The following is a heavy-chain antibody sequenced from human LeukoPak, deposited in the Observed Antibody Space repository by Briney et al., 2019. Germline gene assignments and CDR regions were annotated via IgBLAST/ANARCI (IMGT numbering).Heavy chain of an antibody. J-gene: IGHJ3*02. CDR2: IYNNGNT. CDR1: GASVSSSGYH. CDR3: ARQRAFDI. V-gene: IGHV4-31*03. Sequence: SETLSLTCTVSGASVSSSGYHWSWIRQHPEKGLEWIGCIYNNGNTYYNPSLKSRITISLDTSNNQFSLKLSSVTAADTAVYYCARQRAFDIWGQGTVVTVSS.